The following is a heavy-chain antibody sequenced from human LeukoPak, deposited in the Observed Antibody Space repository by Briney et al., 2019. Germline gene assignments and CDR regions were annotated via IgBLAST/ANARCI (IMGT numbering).Heavy chain of an antibody. CDR2: IIPIFGTA. CDR3: ARGYDSSGYYYVPFDY. J-gene: IGHJ4*02. Sequence: SVKVSCKASGGTSISYAISWVRQAPGQGLEWMGGIIPIFGTANYAQKFQGRVTITADESTSTAYMELSSLRSEDTAVYYCARGYDSSGYYYVPFDYWGQGTLVTVSS. CDR1: GGTSISYA. V-gene: IGHV1-69*13. D-gene: IGHD3-22*01.